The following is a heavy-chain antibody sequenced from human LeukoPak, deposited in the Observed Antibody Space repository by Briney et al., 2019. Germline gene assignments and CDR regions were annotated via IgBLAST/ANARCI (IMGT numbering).Heavy chain of an antibody. V-gene: IGHV3-74*01. CDR2: INNDGSDT. J-gene: IGHJ1*01. CDR3: ARVSGLGMNEYYQH. D-gene: IGHD3-10*01. CDR1: GLSFADSW. Sequence: GGSLRLSCAASGLSFADSWMHWVRQAPGKGLVWVSRINNDGSDTRYADSVRGRFTISRDNAKNTLYLQMNSLRAEDMAVYYCARVSGLGMNEYYQHWGQGTLVTVPS.